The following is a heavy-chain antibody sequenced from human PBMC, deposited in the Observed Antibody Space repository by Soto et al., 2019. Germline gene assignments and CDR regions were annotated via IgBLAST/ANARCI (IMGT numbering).Heavy chain of an antibody. V-gene: IGHV4-61*01. J-gene: IGHJ6*02. CDR3: ARDGHGMDV. CDR1: GGSVSSGSYQ. Sequence: SETLSLTCTVSGGSVSSGSYQWTWIRQPPGKGLEWIGYIHVSGSTNDNPSLKGRVTMSIDTSKNQFSLKLSSVTAADTAVYYCARDGHGMDVWGQGTKVTVSS. CDR2: IHVSGST.